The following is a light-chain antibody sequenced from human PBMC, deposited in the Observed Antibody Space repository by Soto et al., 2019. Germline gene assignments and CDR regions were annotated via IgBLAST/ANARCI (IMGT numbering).Light chain of an antibody. V-gene: IGKV3-15*01. CDR2: GAS. CDR1: QSVSSN. J-gene: IGKJ1*01. Sequence: DMVMTQSPATLSVSPGERATLSCRASQSVSSNLAWYQQKPGQAPRLLIYGASTRATGIPARFSGSGSGTAFTLTISSLQSEDFAVYYCQQYNNWPPWTFGQGTKVEIK. CDR3: QQYNNWPPWT.